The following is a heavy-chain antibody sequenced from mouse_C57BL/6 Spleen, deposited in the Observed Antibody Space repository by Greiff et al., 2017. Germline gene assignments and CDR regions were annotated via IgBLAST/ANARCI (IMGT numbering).Heavy chain of an antibody. CDR2: IRNKANGYTT. J-gene: IGHJ4*01. V-gene: IGHV7-3*01. Sequence: DVKLVESGGGLVQPGGSLSLSCAASGFTFTDYYMSWVRQPPGKALEWLGFIRNKANGYTTEYSASVKGRFTISRDNSQSILYLQMNALRAEDSATYYCARNWGYAMDYWGQGTSVTVSS. CDR1: GFTFTDYY. CDR3: ARNWGYAMDY. D-gene: IGHD4-1*01.